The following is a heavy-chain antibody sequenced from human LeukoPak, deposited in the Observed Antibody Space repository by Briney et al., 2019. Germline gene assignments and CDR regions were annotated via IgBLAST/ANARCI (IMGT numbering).Heavy chain of an antibody. J-gene: IGHJ4*02. CDR1: GGSISSSNW. CDR2: IYHSGST. D-gene: IGHD4-17*01. V-gene: IGHV4-4*02. Sequence: SETLSLTCAVSGGSISSSNWWSWVRQPPGKGLEWIGEIYHSGSTNYNPSLKSRVTISVDTSKNQFSLKLSSVTAADTAVYYCARDLDYGDYDTNYWGQGTLVTVSS. CDR3: ARDLDYGDYDTNY.